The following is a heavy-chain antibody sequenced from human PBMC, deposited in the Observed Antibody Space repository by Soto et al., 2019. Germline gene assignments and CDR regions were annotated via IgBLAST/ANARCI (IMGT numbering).Heavy chain of an antibody. Sequence: AGSLRLSCAASGFTVSSNYMSWVRQAPGKGLEWVSVIYSSGSIYYADSVKGRFTISRDNSKNTLYLQMNSLRAEDTAVYYCARGGWFSHFDCWGQGTLVTSPQ. CDR1: GFTVSSNY. CDR3: ARGGWFSHFDC. D-gene: IGHD3-10*01. CDR2: IYSSGSI. V-gene: IGHV3-53*01. J-gene: IGHJ4*02.